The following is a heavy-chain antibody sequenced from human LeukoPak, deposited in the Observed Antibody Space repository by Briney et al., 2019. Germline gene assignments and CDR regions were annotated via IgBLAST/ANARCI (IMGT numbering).Heavy chain of an antibody. J-gene: IGHJ6*03. CDR3: ARVEVVAAGPLYYRDV. CDR2: INPNSGGT. CDR1: GFTFTAYY. Sequence: ASVKVSCKASGFTFTAYYMHRVRQAPGQGREWMGWINPNSGGTNYAQKFQGRVTMTRDTSISTAYMELSRLRSDDTAVYYCARVEVVAAGPLYYRDVCGKGTTVTVSS. V-gene: IGHV1-2*02. D-gene: IGHD2-15*01.